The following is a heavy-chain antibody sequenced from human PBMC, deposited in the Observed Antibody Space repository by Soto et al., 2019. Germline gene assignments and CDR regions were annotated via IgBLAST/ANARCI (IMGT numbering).Heavy chain of an antibody. CDR2: IYWDDDK. CDR3: AHSPPDRALATFDP. V-gene: IGHV2-5*02. J-gene: IGHJ5*02. Sequence: QITLKESGPTLVKPTQTLTLTCTFSGFSLSTSGVAVGWIRQPPGKALEWLALIYWDDDKRYSPSLKSRLTITKDTSKNPVVLTMTTMDPVDTATYSCAHSPPDRALATFDPWGQGPLLTVSS. CDR1: GFSLSTSGVA.